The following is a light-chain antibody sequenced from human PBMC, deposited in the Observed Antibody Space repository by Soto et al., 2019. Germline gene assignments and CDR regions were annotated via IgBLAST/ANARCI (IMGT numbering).Light chain of an antibody. CDR1: QSVSSN. J-gene: IGKJ5*01. CDR2: GAS. CDR3: QQGGNWPLT. Sequence: EIVMTQSPATLSVSPGERATLSCRASQSVSSNLAWYQQKPGQAPRLLIYGASTRATGIPARFSGSGSGTEFTFTISSLEPEDFAVYYCQQGGNWPLTFGQGTRLEIK. V-gene: IGKV3-15*01.